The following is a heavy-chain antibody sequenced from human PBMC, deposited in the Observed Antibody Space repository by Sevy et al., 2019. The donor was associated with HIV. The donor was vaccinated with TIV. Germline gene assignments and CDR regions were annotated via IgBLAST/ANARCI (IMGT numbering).Heavy chain of an antibody. CDR3: TRGSGIDYYEKGMDL. J-gene: IGHJ6*02. CDR1: GSSFESFA. Sequence: GGSLRLSCAASGSSFESFAMNWVRQAPGKGLEWVAYISKSRSYIYYADSVKGRFTISRDNAKNSLFLQMNSLGAEDTAIYYCTRGSGIDYYEKGMDLWGQGTTVTVSS. D-gene: IGHD3-10*01. CDR2: ISKSRSYI. V-gene: IGHV3-21*04.